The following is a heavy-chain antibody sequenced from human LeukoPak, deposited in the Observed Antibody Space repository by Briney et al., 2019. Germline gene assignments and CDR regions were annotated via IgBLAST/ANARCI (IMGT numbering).Heavy chain of an antibody. J-gene: IGHJ4*02. Sequence: GGSLRLSCAASGFTFSDYYMSWIRQAPGKGLEWVSSISGSGGSTYHADSVKGRFTISRDNSKNTLYLQMNSLRAEDTAVYYCAKYYGDFRSFDYWGQGTLVSVSS. V-gene: IGHV3-23*01. CDR1: GFTFSDYY. D-gene: IGHD4-17*01. CDR3: AKYYGDFRSFDY. CDR2: ISGSGGST.